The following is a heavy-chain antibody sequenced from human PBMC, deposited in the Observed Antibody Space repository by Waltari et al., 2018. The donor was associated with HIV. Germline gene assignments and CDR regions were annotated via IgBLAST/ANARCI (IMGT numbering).Heavy chain of an antibody. CDR1: GASLRSYY. CDR3: ARFPGVPAANINWLDP. V-gene: IGHV4-59*01. CDR2: ISYSGRT. Sequence: QVQLQESGPGLVKPSETLSLTCTVSGASLRSYYGTWIRQPPGKGLEWIGYISYSGRTNYNPSLKSRLTISLDTSKNQFSLKLSSVTAADTAVYYCARFPGVPAANINWLDPWGQGTLVTVSS. J-gene: IGHJ5*02. D-gene: IGHD2-2*01.